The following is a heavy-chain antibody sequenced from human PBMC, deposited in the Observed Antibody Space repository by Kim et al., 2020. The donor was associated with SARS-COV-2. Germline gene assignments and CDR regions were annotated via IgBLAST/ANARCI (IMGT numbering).Heavy chain of an antibody. V-gene: IGHV3-7*03. J-gene: IGHJ4*02. Sequence: DSVKGRFTISRDNAKNSLYLQMSGLRAEDTAVYYCARVEGQWLAYYFDYWGQGTLVTVSS. CDR3: ARVEGQWLAYYFDY. D-gene: IGHD6-19*01.